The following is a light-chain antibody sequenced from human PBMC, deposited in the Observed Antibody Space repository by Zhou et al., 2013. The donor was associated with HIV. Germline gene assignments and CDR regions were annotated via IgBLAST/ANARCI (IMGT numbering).Light chain of an antibody. Sequence: DIQVTQSPSSLSASVGDRVTITCRASQTISYFLNWYQHRPGHAPKLLIYHSTNLFQPAVPSRFSGSGSGTDFTLTISSLQPEDFTTYFCQQSYSAPYTFALGTRLEMK. CDR3: QQSYSAPYT. J-gene: IGKJ2*01. V-gene: IGKV1-39*01. CDR1: QTISYF. CDR2: HST.